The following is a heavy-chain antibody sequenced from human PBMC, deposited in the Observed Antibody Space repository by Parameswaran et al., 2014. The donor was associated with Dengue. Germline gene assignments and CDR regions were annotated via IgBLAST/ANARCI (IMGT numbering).Heavy chain of an antibody. J-gene: IGHJ6*02. CDR3: ARARRGSDCSSTSCYRLGYYYGMDV. Sequence: RWIRQPPGKGLEWIGYIYYSGSTNYNPSLKSRVTISVDTSKNQFSLKLSSVTAADTAVYYCARARRGSDCSSTSCYRLGYYYGMDVWGQGTTVTVSS. V-gene: IGHV4-59*01. D-gene: IGHD2-2*01. CDR2: IYYSGST.